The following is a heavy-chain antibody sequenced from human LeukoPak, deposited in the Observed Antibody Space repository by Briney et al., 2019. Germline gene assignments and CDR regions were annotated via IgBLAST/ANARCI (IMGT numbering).Heavy chain of an antibody. CDR1: GFTFSHYG. Sequence: PGGSLRLSCETSGFTFSHYGMHWVRQAPGAGLEWVAVIWSDASNTSYADSVKGRFTISRDNSRNTLYLQMSSLRAEDTAVYYCAKDAERGFDYSNSLNYWGQGTLVTVSS. CDR2: IWSDASNT. CDR3: AKDAERGFDYSNSLNY. D-gene: IGHD4-11*01. V-gene: IGHV3-33*06. J-gene: IGHJ4*02.